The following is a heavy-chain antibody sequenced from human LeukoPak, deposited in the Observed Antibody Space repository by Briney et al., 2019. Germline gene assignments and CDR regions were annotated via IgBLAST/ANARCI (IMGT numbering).Heavy chain of an antibody. CDR2: IWYDGSNK. CDR3: ASALDYYDNRDIDY. Sequence: GGSLRLSCAASGFTFSSYGMHWVRQAPGKGLEWVAVIWYDGSNKYYADSVKGRFTISRDNSKDMLYLQMNSLRAEDTAVYYCASALDYYDNRDIDYWGQGSLVTVSS. V-gene: IGHV3-33*01. J-gene: IGHJ4*02. CDR1: GFTFSSYG. D-gene: IGHD3-22*01.